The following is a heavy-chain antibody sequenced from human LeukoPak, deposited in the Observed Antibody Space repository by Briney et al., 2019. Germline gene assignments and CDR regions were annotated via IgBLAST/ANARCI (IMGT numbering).Heavy chain of an antibody. J-gene: IGHJ3*02. V-gene: IGHV3-30-3*01. D-gene: IGHD3-3*01. CDR2: ISYDGSNK. Sequence: GGSLRLSCAASGFTFSNSWMSWVRQAPGKGLEWVAVISYDGSNKYYADSVKGRFTISRDNSKNTLYLQMNSLRAEDTAVYYCARPVYYDFQDAFDIWGQGTMVTVSS. CDR3: ARPVYYDFQDAFDI. CDR1: GFTFSNSW.